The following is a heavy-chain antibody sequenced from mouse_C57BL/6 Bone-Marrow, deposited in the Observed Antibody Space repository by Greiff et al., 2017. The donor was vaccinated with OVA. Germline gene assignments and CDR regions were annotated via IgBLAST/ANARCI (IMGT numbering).Heavy chain of an antibody. CDR3: ARHMAHFDY. CDR1: GFTFSSYT. CDR2: ISGGGGNT. V-gene: IGHV5-9*01. J-gene: IGHJ2*01. D-gene: IGHD1-1*02. Sequence: EVQVVESGGGLVKPGGSLKLSCAASGFTFSSYTMSWVRQTPEKRLEWVATISGGGGNTYYPDSVKGRFTISRDNAKNTLYLQMSSLRSEDTALYYCARHMAHFDYWGQGTTLTVSS.